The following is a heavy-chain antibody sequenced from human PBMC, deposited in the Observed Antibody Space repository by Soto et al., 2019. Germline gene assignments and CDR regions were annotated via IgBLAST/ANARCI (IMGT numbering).Heavy chain of an antibody. CDR3: ATINWEYPSA. V-gene: IGHV4-39*01. CDR2: IYYSGST. J-gene: IGHJ5*02. CDR1: GGSISSSSYY. Sequence: PSETLSLTCTVSGGSISSSSYYWGWIRQPPGKGLEWIGSIYYSGSTYYNPSLKSRVTISVDTSKNQFSLKLSSVTAADTAVYYCATINWEYPSAWGQGTLVTVSS. D-gene: IGHD7-27*01.